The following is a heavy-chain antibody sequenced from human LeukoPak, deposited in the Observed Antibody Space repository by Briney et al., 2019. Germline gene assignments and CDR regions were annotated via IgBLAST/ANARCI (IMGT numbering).Heavy chain of an antibody. CDR1: GYTFTSYD. D-gene: IGHD1-1*01. J-gene: IGHJ6*02. CDR3: ARKRGDPDYYGMDV. Sequence: ASVKVSCKASGYTFTSYDINWVRQATGQGLEWRGWMNPNSGNTGYAQKFQGRVTMTRNTSISTAYMELSSLRSEDTAVYYCARKRGDPDYYGMDVWGQGTAVTVSS. CDR2: MNPNSGNT. V-gene: IGHV1-8*01.